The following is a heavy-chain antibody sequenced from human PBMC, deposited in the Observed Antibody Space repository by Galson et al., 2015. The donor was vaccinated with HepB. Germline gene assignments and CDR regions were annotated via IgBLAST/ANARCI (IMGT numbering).Heavy chain of an antibody. CDR1: GYSFGSYG. Sequence: SVKVSCKASGYSFGSYGISWVRQARGQGLEWMGWISVFNGSRDYARKFQGRVILTADKSTTTAYMELRSLRYDDTAMYYCVRDGRDDVFVRGGVRQYNWFDSWGQGTQVIVSS. D-gene: IGHD3-9*01. J-gene: IGHJ5*01. CDR2: ISVFNGSR. CDR3: VRDGRDDVFVRGGVRQYNWFDS. V-gene: IGHV1-18*01.